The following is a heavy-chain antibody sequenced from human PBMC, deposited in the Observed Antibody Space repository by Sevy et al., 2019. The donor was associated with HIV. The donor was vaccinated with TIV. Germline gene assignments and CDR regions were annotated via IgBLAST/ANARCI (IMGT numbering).Heavy chain of an antibody. CDR3: AKDQSFLLGYCSGGSCSQFLNAFDI. J-gene: IGHJ3*02. D-gene: IGHD2-15*01. V-gene: IGHV3-23*01. CDR2: ISGSGRST. Sequence: GGSLRLSCAASGFTFSSYAMSWVRQAPGKGLEWVSAISGSGRSTYYADSVKGRFTISRDNSKNTLYLQMNSLRAEDTAVYYCAKDQSFLLGYCSGGSCSQFLNAFDIWGQGTMVTVSS. CDR1: GFTFSSYA.